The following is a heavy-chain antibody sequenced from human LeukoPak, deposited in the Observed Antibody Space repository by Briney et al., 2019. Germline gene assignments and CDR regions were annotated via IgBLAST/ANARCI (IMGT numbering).Heavy chain of an antibody. CDR3: AKALPIVVVPAAMGAFDY. J-gene: IGHJ4*02. CDR1: GFTFSSYA. V-gene: IGHV3-23*01. CDR2: ISGSGGST. Sequence: GGSQRLSCAASGFTFSSYAMSWVRQAPGKGLEWVSAISGSGGSTYYADSVKGRFTISRDNSKNTLYLQMNSLRAEDTAVYYCAKALPIVVVPAAMGAFDYWGQGTLVTVSS. D-gene: IGHD2-2*01.